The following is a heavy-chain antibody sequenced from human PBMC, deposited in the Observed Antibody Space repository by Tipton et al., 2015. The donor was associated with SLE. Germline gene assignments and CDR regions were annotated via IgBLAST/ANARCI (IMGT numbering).Heavy chain of an antibody. Sequence: LRLSCIVSGGITHNYWSWIRQPPGKGLEWIGSIYHSGSTYYNPSLKSRVTISVDTSKNQFSLKLSSVTAADTAVYYCAESTGATFDYWGQGTLVTVSS. CDR3: AESTGATFDY. CDR1: GGITHNY. CDR2: IYHSGST. V-gene: IGHV4-38-2*02. D-gene: IGHD7-27*01. J-gene: IGHJ4*02.